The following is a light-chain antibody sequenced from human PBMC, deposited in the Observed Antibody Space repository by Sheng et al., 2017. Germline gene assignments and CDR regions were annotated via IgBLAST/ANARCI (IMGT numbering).Light chain of an antibody. Sequence: EIVMTQSPATLSVSPGERATLSCRASQSVSSNLAWYQQKPGQAPRLLIYGASSRATGIPDRFSGSGSGTDFTLTISRLEPEDCAVYYCQQSDSSSWTFGQGTKVEIK. V-gene: IGKV3-20*01. J-gene: IGKJ1*01. CDR2: GAS. CDR3: QQSDSSSWT. CDR1: QSVSSN.